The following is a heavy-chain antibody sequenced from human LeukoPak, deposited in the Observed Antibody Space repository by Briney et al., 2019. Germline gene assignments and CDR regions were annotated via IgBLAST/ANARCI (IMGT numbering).Heavy chain of an antibody. J-gene: IGHJ4*02. CDR3: ARDSSGYYWGLFDY. CDR2: IIPIFGTA. CDR1: GSTFSSYA. V-gene: IGHV1-69*06. D-gene: IGHD3-22*01. Sequence: ASVKVSCKASGSTFSSYAISWVRQAPGQGLEWMGGIIPIFGTANYAQKFQGRVTITADKSTSTAYMELSSLRSEDTAVYYCARDSSGYYWGLFDYWGQGTLVTVSS.